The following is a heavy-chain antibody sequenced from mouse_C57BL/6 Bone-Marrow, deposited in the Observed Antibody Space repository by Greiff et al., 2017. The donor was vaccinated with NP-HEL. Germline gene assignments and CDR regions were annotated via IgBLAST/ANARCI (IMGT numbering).Heavy chain of an antibody. V-gene: IGHV14-2*01. Sequence: VQLQQSGAELVKPGASVKLSCTASGFNIKDYYMHWVKQRTEQGLEWIGRIDPEDGAPKYAPKFQGKATITADTSSNTAYLQLSSLTSEDTAVYYCARLYYGSRGYWYFDVWGTGTTVTVSS. CDR2: IDPEDGAP. D-gene: IGHD1-1*01. J-gene: IGHJ1*03. CDR1: GFNIKDYY. CDR3: ARLYYGSRGYWYFDV.